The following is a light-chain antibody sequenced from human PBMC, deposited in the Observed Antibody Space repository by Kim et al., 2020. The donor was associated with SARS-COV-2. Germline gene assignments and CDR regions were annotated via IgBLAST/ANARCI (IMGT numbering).Light chain of an antibody. CDR1: STDVGGYNY. Sequence: GHSITRSCPGTSTDVGGYNYVSWYQHHPGKAPRLMIYDVTERPSGVSSRFSGSKSGNTASLTISGLQAEDEADYYCSSYTGSATLVFGGGTQLTVL. CDR3: SSYTGSATLV. CDR2: DVT. V-gene: IGLV2-14*03. J-gene: IGLJ2*01.